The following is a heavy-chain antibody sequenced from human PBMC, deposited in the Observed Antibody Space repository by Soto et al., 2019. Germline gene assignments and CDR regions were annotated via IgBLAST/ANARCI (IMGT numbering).Heavy chain of an antibody. CDR1: RLPVSISC. D-gene: IGHD3-16*01. V-gene: IGHV3-33*01. CDR2: LWSNGRNQ. Sequence: PGGSLRLSCTPTRLPVSISCMQWETEAPGKGLECVTVLWSNGRNQYYADSVKGRFTFSRDDSKNTLYLQMNSLRAEDTAVYYCVRERGPFDAFDIWGQGT. CDR3: VRERGPFDAFDI. J-gene: IGHJ3*02.